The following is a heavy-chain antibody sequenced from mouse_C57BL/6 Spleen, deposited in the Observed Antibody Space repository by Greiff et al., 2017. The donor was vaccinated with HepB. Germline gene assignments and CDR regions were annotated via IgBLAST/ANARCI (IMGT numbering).Heavy chain of an antibody. D-gene: IGHD2-4*01. J-gene: IGHJ2*01. V-gene: IGHV1-76*01. CDR1: GYTFTDYY. CDR3: ARSDDYEDY. Sequence: QVQLQQSGAELVRPGASVKLSCKASGYTFTDYYINWVKQRPGQGLEWIARIYPGSGNTYYNEKFKGKATLTAEKSSSTAYMQLSSLTSEDSAVYFCARSDDYEDYWGQGTTLTVSS. CDR2: IYPGSGNT.